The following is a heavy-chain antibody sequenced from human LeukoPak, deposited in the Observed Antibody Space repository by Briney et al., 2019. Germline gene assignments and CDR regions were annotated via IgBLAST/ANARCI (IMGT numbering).Heavy chain of an antibody. V-gene: IGHV3-48*01. CDR1: GFRSSDYS. D-gene: IGHD5-24*01. J-gene: IGHJ4*02. CDR2: IGIDSGNT. CDR3: ARDYKYAFDN. Sequence: GGSLRLSCAASGFRSSDYSMNWVRQAPGKGLEWISYIGIDSGNTHYADSVKGRFTISGDKAKNSLYLQMHSLRVEDTAVYHCARDYKYAFDNWGQGTLVTVSS.